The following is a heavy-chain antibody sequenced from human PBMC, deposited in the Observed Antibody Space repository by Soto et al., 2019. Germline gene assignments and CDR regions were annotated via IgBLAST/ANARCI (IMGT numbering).Heavy chain of an antibody. CDR1: GGSISSYY. D-gene: IGHD1-26*01. V-gene: IGHV4-59*08. CDR3: ARHQWDDADMDV. Sequence: SETLSLTCTVSGGSISSYYWSWIRQPPGKGLEWIGYIYYSGSTNYNPSLKSRVTISVDTSKNQFSLKLSSVTAADTAVYYCARHQWDDADMDVWGKGTTVTVSS. J-gene: IGHJ6*03. CDR2: IYYSGST.